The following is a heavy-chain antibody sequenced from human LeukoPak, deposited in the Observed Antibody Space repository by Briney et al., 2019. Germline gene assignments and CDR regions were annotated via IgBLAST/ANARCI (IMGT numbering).Heavy chain of an antibody. J-gene: IGHJ4*02. V-gene: IGHV5-51*01. Sequence: GESLKISCMGSGYSFTRYWIAWVRQMPGKGLEWMGVIYPGDSDTRYNPSFQGQVTISADKSISTAYLQWSSLKASDTAMYYCARRGYSREYFDDWGQGTLVSVSS. CDR1: GYSFTRYW. CDR3: ARRGYSREYFDD. CDR2: IYPGDSDT. D-gene: IGHD6-13*01.